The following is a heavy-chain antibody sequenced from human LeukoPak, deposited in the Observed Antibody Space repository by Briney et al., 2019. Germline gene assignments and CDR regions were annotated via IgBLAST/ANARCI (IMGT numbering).Heavy chain of an antibody. V-gene: IGHV1-46*01. CDR1: RYVFTSYY. D-gene: IGHD2-2*01. J-gene: IGHJ6*02. CDR3: ARVWSSTSLSDYGMDV. CDR2: INPSGGST. Sequence: ASVKVSCKASRYVFTSYYMHWVRQAPGQGLEWMGIINPSGGSTSYAQKFQGRVTMTRDTSTSTVYMELSSLRSEDTAVYYCARVWSSTSLSDYGMDVWGQGTTVTVSS.